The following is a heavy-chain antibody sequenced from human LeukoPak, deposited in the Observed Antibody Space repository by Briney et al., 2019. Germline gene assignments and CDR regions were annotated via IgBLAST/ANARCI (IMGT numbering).Heavy chain of an antibody. CDR2: IIPIFGTA. CDR1: GGTFSSYA. V-gene: IGHV1-69*13. D-gene: IGHD2-15*01. J-gene: IGHJ4*02. Sequence: SVKVSCKTSGGTFSSYAISWVRQAPGQGLEWMGGIIPIFGTANYAQKFQGRVTITADESTSTAYMELSSLRSEDTAVYYCARGRGVDSDIVVVVAAYDYWGQGTLVTVSS. CDR3: ARGRGVDSDIVVVVAAYDY.